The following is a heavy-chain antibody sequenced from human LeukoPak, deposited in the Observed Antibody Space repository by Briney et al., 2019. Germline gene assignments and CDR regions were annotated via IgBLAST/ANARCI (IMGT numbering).Heavy chain of an antibody. CDR3: AKDQGSYSYGFPSDY. CDR2: ISGSGGST. J-gene: IGHJ4*02. D-gene: IGHD5-18*01. Sequence: GGSLRLSCAASGFTFSSYAMRWVRQAPGKGREWVSAISGSGGSTYYADSVKGRFTISRDNSKNTLYLQMNSLRAEDTAVYYCAKDQGSYSYGFPSDYWGQGTLVTVSS. CDR1: GFTFSSYA. V-gene: IGHV3-23*01.